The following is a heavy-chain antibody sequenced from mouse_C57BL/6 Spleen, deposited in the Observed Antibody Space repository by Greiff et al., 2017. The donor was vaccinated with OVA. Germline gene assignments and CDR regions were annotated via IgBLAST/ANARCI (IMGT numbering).Heavy chain of an antibody. V-gene: IGHV5-16*01. Sequence: EVQLVESEGGLVQPGSSMKLSCTASGFTFSDYYMAWVRQVPEKGLEWVANINYDGSSTYYLDSLKSRFIISRDNAKNILYLQMSSLKSEDTATYYCARDSYYGSSYVYFDYWGQGTTLTVSS. J-gene: IGHJ2*01. CDR1: GFTFSDYY. CDR2: INYDGSST. D-gene: IGHD1-1*01. CDR3: ARDSYYGSSYVYFDY.